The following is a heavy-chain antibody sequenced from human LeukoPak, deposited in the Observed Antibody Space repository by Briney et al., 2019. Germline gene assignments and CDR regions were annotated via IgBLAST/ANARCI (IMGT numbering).Heavy chain of an antibody. CDR2: IIPIFGTA. J-gene: IGHJ6*04. CDR1: GGTFSSYA. CDR3: AVHVCSGGSCYSEDYGMDV. D-gene: IGHD2-15*01. V-gene: IGHV1-69*13. Sequence: SVKVSCKASGGTFSSYAISWVRQAPGQGLEWMGGIIPIFGTANYAQKFQGRVTMTADESTSTAYMELSSLRSEDTAVYYCAVHVCSGGSCYSEDYGMDVWGKGTTVTVSS.